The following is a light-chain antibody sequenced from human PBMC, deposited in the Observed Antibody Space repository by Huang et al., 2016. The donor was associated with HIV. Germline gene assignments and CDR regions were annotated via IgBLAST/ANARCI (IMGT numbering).Light chain of an antibody. J-gene: IGKJ1*01. Sequence: IQLTQSPSSLSASVGDRVTITCRASQAINTYLAWYQQKPGQAPKLLLYAASTLVSAVPSRFSGSGSGTDFTLTISSLHPEDFATYYCQQLNSYPRTFGQGTKVEIK. CDR3: QQLNSYPRT. V-gene: IGKV1-9*01. CDR1: QAINTY. CDR2: AAS.